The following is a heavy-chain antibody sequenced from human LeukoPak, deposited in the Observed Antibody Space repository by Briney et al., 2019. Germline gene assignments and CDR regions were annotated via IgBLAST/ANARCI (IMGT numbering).Heavy chain of an antibody. CDR3: ARAPLGMIVGLD. V-gene: IGHV1-69*13. J-gene: IGHJ4*02. CDR1: GGTFSSYA. D-gene: IGHD3-22*01. Sequence: SVKVSCKASGGTFSSYAISWVRQAPGQGLEWMGGIIPIFGTANYAQKFQGRVTITADESTSTAYTELSSLRSEDTAVYYCARAPLGMIVGLDWGQGTLVTVSS. CDR2: IIPIFGTA.